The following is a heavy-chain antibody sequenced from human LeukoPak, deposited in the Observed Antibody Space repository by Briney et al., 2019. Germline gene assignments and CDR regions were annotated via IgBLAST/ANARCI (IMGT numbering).Heavy chain of an antibody. CDR3: AKDYYGSGDDIGAFDI. Sequence: GGSLRLSCAASGFTFSSYAMSWVRQAPGKGLEWVSAISGSGGSTYYADSVKGRFTISRDNSKNTLYLQMNSLRAEDTAVYYCAKDYYGSGDDIGAFDIWGQGTMVTVSS. D-gene: IGHD3-10*01. V-gene: IGHV3-23*01. J-gene: IGHJ3*02. CDR1: GFTFSSYA. CDR2: ISGSGGST.